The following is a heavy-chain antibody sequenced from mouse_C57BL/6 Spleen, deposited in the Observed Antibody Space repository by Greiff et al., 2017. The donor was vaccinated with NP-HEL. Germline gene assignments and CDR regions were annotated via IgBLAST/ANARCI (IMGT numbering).Heavy chain of an antibody. V-gene: IGHV1-53*01. CDR2: INPSNGGT. J-gene: IGHJ2*01. CDR3: ARPSAYYSNYPFDY. CDR1: GYTFTSYW. Sequence: VQLQQSGTELVKPGASVKLSCKASGYTFTSYWMHWVKQRPGQGLAWIGNINPSNGGTNYNEKFKSKATLTVDKSSSTDYMQLSSLTSEDSAVYYCARPSAYYSNYPFDYWGQGTTLTVSS. D-gene: IGHD2-5*01.